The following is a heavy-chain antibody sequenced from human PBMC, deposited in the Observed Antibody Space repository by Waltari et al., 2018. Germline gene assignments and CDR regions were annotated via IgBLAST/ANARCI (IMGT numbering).Heavy chain of an antibody. CDR2: INHSGST. CDR3: ASAPILYTAMVTVYFDY. D-gene: IGHD5-18*01. CDR1: GGSFSGYY. J-gene: IGHJ4*02. V-gene: IGHV4-34*01. Sequence: QVQLQQWGAGLLKPSETLSLTCAVYGGSFSGYYWSWIRQPPGKGLEWIGEINHSGSTKYNPSLKSRVTISVDTSKNQFSLKLSSVTAADTAVYYCASAPILYTAMVTVYFDYWGQGTLVTVSS.